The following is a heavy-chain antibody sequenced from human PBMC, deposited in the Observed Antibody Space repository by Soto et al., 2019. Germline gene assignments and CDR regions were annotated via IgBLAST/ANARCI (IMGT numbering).Heavy chain of an antibody. Sequence: QVQLVQSGAEVKKSGASVKVSCKASGFTLNDFGVSWVRQAPGQGLEWMGWISGYDGNSNFAQKYEGRVTMTIDSSTSTAYMELRNLRSDDTAMYYCAREKWFRQTPFDSWGQGTLVTVSS. CDR3: AREKWFRQTPFDS. CDR1: GFTLNDFG. V-gene: IGHV1-18*01. J-gene: IGHJ4*02. CDR2: ISGYDGNS. D-gene: IGHD3-22*01.